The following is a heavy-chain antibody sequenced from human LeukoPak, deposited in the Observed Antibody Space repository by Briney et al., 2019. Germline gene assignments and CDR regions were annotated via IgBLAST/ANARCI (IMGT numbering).Heavy chain of an antibody. CDR1: GFTFSSYG. D-gene: IGHD2-15*01. CDR2: ICYDGSNK. Sequence: PGGSLRLSCAASGFTFSSYGMHWVRQAPGKGLEWVAVICYDGSNKYYADSVKGRFTISRDNSKSTLYLQMNSLRAEDTAVYYCAKDRGYCSGGSCYFGYYFDYWGQGTLVTVSS. CDR3: AKDRGYCSGGSCYFGYYFDY. J-gene: IGHJ4*02. V-gene: IGHV3-33*06.